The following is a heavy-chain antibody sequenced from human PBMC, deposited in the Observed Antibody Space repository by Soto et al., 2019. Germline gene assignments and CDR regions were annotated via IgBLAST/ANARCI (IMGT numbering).Heavy chain of an antibody. J-gene: IGHJ4*02. Sequence: GGSLRLSCAASGFTFSSYGMHWVRQAPGKGLEWVSVIWYDGSDKYYADSVKGRFTISRDNSKNTLYLQMNSLRAEDTAVYYCARDRYSSGWYDLDYWGQGTLVTVSS. CDR1: GFTFSSYG. V-gene: IGHV3-33*01. CDR2: IWYDGSDK. D-gene: IGHD6-19*01. CDR3: ARDRYSSGWYDLDY.